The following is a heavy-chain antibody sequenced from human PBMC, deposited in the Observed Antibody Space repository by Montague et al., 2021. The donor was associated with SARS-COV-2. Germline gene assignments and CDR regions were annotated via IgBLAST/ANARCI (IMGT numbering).Heavy chain of an antibody. V-gene: IGHV4-39*01. D-gene: IGHD1-1*01. Sequence: SETLSLTRTVSGDSISSTDHYWAWMRQPPGKGLEWIASIFYSGSTYYNPSLKSRVTISVDTSKNLFSLQLNSVTPADTSVYYCARHLRVGNRWNGFEADYWGQGAVDSVS. CDR3: ARHLRVGNRWNGFEADY. CDR1: GDSISSTDHY. CDR2: IFYSGST. J-gene: IGHJ4*02.